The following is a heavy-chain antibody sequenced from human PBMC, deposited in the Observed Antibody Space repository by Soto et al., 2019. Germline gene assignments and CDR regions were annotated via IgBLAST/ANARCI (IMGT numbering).Heavy chain of an antibody. CDR3: ASDYYDSSGYAFFQH. V-gene: IGHV3-33*01. CDR2: IWYDGSNK. CDR1: GFTFSSYG. J-gene: IGHJ1*01. Sequence: PGGSLRLSCAASGFTFSSYGMHWVRQAPGKGLEWVAVIWYDGSNKYYADSVKGRFTISRDNSKNTLYLQMNSLRAEDTAVYYCASDYYDSSGYAFFQHWGQGTLVTVS. D-gene: IGHD3-22*01.